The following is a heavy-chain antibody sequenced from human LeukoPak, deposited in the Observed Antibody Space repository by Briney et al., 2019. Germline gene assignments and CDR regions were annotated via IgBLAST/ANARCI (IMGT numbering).Heavy chain of an antibody. CDR1: GGTFSSYA. V-gene: IGHV1-69*05. CDR2: IIPIFGTA. D-gene: IGHD4-17*01. Sequence: SVKVSCKASGGTFSSYAISWLRQAPGQGLEWMGRIIPIFGTANYAQKFQGRVTITTDESTSTAYMELSSLRSEDTAVYYCARAHDYGDYVDYWGQGTLVTVSS. J-gene: IGHJ4*02. CDR3: ARAHDYGDYVDY.